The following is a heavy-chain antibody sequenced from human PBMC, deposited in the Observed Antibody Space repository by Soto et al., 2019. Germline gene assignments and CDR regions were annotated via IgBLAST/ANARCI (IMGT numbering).Heavy chain of an antibody. CDR2: ITGRGSAT. J-gene: IGHJ4*02. CDR1: GFTFASHA. Sequence: EVKLLESGGGLAQPGGSLRLSCAASGFTFASHAMSWVRQAPGRGLEWVSTITGRGSATYYADSVRGRFTVSRDNSENMVYLQMNSLRAEDTAIYYCAKEESGVRGIIVALIFDSWGQGSVVSVSS. CDR3: AKEESGVRGIIVALIFDS. D-gene: IGHD3-10*01. V-gene: IGHV3-23*01.